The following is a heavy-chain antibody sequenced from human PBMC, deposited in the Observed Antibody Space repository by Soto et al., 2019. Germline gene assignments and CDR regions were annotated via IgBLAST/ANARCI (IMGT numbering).Heavy chain of an antibody. J-gene: IGHJ6*02. Sequence: GESLKISCKGSGYSFTSYWIGWVRQMPGKGLEWMGIIYPGDSDTRYSPSFQGQVTISADKSISTAYLQWSSLKASDTAMYYCARHSKGGIAARPPYYYYGMDVWGQGTTVTVSS. V-gene: IGHV5-51*01. CDR3: ARHSKGGIAARPPYYYYGMDV. D-gene: IGHD6-6*01. CDR2: IYPGDSDT. CDR1: GYSFTSYW.